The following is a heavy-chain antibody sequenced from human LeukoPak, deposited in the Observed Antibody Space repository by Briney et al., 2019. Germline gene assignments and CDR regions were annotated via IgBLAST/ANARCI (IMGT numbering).Heavy chain of an antibody. D-gene: IGHD6-13*01. CDR2: IYYSGSI. CDR1: GGSISNSNYY. V-gene: IGHV4-39*01. Sequence: SETLSLTCTVSGGSISNSNYYWGWIRQPPGKGLEWIGNIYYSGSIYYNPSLKSRVTISVDTSKNQFSLMLSSVTAADTAVYYCARGNRKGKTAAGTVDWGQGTLVTVSS. CDR3: ARGNRKGKTAAGTVD. J-gene: IGHJ4*02.